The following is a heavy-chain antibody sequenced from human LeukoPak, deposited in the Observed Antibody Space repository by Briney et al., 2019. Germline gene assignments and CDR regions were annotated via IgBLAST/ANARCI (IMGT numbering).Heavy chain of an antibody. D-gene: IGHD5-18*01. CDR1: GGSFSGYY. CDR2: INHSGST. J-gene: IGHJ3*02. CDR3: ARSPRIQLWLRHAFDI. Sequence: SETLSLTCVVYGGSFSGYYWSWIRQPPGKGLEWIGEINHSGSTNYNPSLKSRVTISVDTSKNQFSLKLSSVTAADTAVYYCARSPRIQLWLRHAFDIWGQGTMVTVSS. V-gene: IGHV4-34*01.